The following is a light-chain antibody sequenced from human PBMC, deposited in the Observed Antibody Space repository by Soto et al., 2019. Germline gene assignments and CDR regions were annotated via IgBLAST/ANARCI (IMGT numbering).Light chain of an antibody. J-gene: IGKJ2*01. CDR3: QQYGSSPYT. CDR2: GAS. Sequence: EVVLTQSPCTLSLSPGERATLSCRTSQSVNNNYLAWYQQKPGQAPRLLIYGASSRATGIPDRFSGSGSGTDFTLTIRRLEPEDFAVYYCQQYGSSPYTFGQGTKVAIK. V-gene: IGKV3-20*01. CDR1: QSVNNNY.